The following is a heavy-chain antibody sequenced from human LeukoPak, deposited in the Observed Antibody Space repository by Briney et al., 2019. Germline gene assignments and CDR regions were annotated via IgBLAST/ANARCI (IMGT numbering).Heavy chain of an antibody. CDR1: GFSLSTSGVG. CDR2: IYWNDDK. D-gene: IGHD4-23*01. Sequence: SGPTLVNPTQTLTLTCTFSGFSLSTSGVGVGWIRQPPGKALEWLALIYWNDDKRYSPSLKSRLTITKDTSKNQVVLTVTNMDPVDTATYYCAHMYGGGNSAITDYWGQRTLVTVSS. J-gene: IGHJ4*02. V-gene: IGHV2-5*01. CDR3: AHMYGGGNSAITDY.